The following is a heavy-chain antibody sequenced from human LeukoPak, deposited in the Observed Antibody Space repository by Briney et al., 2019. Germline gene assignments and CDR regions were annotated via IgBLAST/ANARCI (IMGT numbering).Heavy chain of an antibody. V-gene: IGHV4-59*01. J-gene: IGHJ5*02. D-gene: IGHD6-19*01. CDR3: ARGGAVADSNWFDP. CDR1: GGSISSYY. CDR2: IYYSGST. Sequence: SETLSLTCTVSGGSISSYYWSWIRQPPGKGLEWIGYIYYSGSTNYNPSLKSRVTISVDTSKNQFSLKLSSVTAADTAVYYCARGGAVADSNWFDPWGQGTLVTVSS.